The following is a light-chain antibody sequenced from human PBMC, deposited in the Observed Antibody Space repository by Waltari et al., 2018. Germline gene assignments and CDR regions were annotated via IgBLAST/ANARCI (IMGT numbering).Light chain of an antibody. J-gene: IGKJ4*01. CDR3: QQYYSFPVT. CDR1: QNVLYSSNNKNY. CDR2: WAS. Sequence: DIVMTQSPDSLAVSLGERATINCKSSQNVLYSSNNKNYLAWYQKKPGQPPKLLIYWASTREAGVPDRFSGSGSGTDFTLTVSRLQAEDVAVYYCQQYYSFPVTFGGGTKVEIK. V-gene: IGKV4-1*01.